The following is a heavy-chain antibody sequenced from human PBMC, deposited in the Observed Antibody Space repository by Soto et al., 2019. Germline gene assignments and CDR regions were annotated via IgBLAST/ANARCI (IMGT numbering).Heavy chain of an antibody. CDR2: IYYSGST. D-gene: IGHD3-16*01. CDR1: GGSISSGDYY. J-gene: IGHJ5*02. V-gene: IGHV4-30-4*01. CDR3: AIYTRYEATFDP. Sequence: SETLSLTCTVSGGSISSGDYYWSWIRQPQGKGLEWIGYIYYSGSTYYNPSLKSRVTISVDTSKNQFSLKLSSVTAADTAVYYCAIYTRYEATFDPWGQGTLVTVSS.